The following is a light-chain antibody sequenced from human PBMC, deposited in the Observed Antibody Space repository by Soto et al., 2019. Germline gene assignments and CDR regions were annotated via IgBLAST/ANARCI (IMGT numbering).Light chain of an antibody. CDR2: EVS. CDR1: NSDIGGYNY. CDR3: SSYTSSSTLV. V-gene: IGLV2-14*01. Sequence: QSALTQPASVSGSPGQSITISCAGTNSDIGGYNYVSWYQQHPGKAPKLMIYEVSNRPSGVSSRFSGSKSGNAASLTISGLQADDEADYYCSSYTSSSTLVFGGGTKLTVL. J-gene: IGLJ2*01.